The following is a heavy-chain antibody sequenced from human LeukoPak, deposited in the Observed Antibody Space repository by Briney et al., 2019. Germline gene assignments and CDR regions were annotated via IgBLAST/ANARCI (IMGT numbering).Heavy chain of an antibody. D-gene: IGHD7-27*01. CDR3: ARDNWGPDY. Sequence: GGSLRLSCAASGFTFSSYSMKWVRQAPGKGLEWVSYISDSSSTIYYADSVRGRFTISRDNAKNSLYLQMNSLRAEDTAVYYCARDNWGPDYWGQGILVTVSS. V-gene: IGHV3-48*04. CDR2: ISDSSSTI. J-gene: IGHJ4*02. CDR1: GFTFSSYS.